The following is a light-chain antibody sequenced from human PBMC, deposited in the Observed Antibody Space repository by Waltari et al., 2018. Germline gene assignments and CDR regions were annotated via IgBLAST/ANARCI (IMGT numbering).Light chain of an antibody. Sequence: IQMTQSPPSLSASVGDTVNITCRASQSLNTYLNWYQQKPGKAPKLLIYDVSSLQSGVPSRFSGSGSGTDFTLTISSLQPEDFATYYCQQSYSTPRTFGHGTKVEI. V-gene: IGKV1-39*01. CDR1: QSLNTY. CDR2: DVS. J-gene: IGKJ1*01. CDR3: QQSYSTPRT.